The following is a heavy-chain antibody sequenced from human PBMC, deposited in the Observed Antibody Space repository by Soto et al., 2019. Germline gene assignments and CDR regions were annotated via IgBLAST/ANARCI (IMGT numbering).Heavy chain of an antibody. D-gene: IGHD6-19*01. CDR3: ARPYRSDWYGTFDI. V-gene: IGHV4-59*08. CDR2: VYNSGGT. Sequence: QVQLQESGPGLVKPSETLSLTCTVSGGSISRYCWSWIRQPPGKGLEWIGCVYNSGGTDYNTSLKSRVTISVDTSKNQFSLKLSSVTAADTAVYYCARPYRSDWYGTFDIWGQGTMVTVSS. J-gene: IGHJ3*02. CDR1: GGSISRYC.